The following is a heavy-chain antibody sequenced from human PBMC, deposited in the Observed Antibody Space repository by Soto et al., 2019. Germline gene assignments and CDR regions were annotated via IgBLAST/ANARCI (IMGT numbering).Heavy chain of an antibody. D-gene: IGHD3-16*02. Sequence: QVQLQQWGAGLLKPSETLSLTCAVYGGSFSGYYWSWIRQPPGKGLEWIGEINHSGSTNYNPSLKSRVTISVDTSKNQFSLKLSSVTAADTAVYYCASLGWDYIWGSYRFGTDYWGQGTLVTVSS. CDR1: GGSFSGYY. CDR3: ASLGWDYIWGSYRFGTDY. CDR2: INHSGST. J-gene: IGHJ4*02. V-gene: IGHV4-34*01.